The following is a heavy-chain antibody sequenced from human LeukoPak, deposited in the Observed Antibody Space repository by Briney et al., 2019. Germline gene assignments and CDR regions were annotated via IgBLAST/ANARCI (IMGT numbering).Heavy chain of an antibody. J-gene: IGHJ5*02. Sequence: PGGSLRLSCAASGFTFSNYWMHWVRQTPGKGLVWVSRIISDGSSTSYADSVKGRFTISRDNAKNTLYLQMNSLRAEDTAVYYCARNYDSSDYRYNWFDPWGQGTLVTVSS. D-gene: IGHD3-22*01. CDR3: ARNYDSSDYRYNWFDP. CDR1: GFTFSNYW. CDR2: IISDGSST. V-gene: IGHV3-74*01.